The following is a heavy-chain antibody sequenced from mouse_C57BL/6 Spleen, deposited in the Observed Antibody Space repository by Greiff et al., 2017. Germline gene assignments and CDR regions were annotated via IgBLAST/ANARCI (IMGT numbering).Heavy chain of an antibody. D-gene: IGHD1-1*01. V-gene: IGHV1-22*01. Sequence: VQLQQSGPELVKPGASVKMSCKASGYTFTDYNMHWVKQSHGKSLEWIGYINPNNGGTSYNQKFKGKATLTVNKSSSTAYMALRSLTSEDSADYYSARGGYGSSYSWFADWGQGTLVTVSA. CDR3: ARGGYGSSYSWFAD. J-gene: IGHJ3*01. CDR2: INPNNGGT. CDR1: GYTFTDYN.